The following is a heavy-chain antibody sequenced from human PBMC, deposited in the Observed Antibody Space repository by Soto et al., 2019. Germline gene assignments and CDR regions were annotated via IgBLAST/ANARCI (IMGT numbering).Heavy chain of an antibody. D-gene: IGHD3-16*01. CDR2: IYYSGST. V-gene: IGHV4-39*01. J-gene: IGHJ6*03. CDR1: GGSISSSSYY. CDR3: ARHGGTSDYYYYYYMDV. Sequence: SETLSLTCTVSGGSISSSSYYWGWIRQPPGKGLEWIGSIYYSGSTYYNPSLKSRVTISVDTSKNQFSLKLSSVTAADTAVYYCARHGGTSDYYYYYYMDVWGKGTTVTSP.